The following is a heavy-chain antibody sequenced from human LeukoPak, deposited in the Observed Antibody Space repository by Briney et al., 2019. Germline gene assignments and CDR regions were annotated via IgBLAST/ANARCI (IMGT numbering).Heavy chain of an antibody. D-gene: IGHD2-15*01. V-gene: IGHV4-59*01. CDR3: AREVVAAEFDY. CDR1: GGSISSYN. CDR2: IYYSGST. Sequence: PSETLSLTCTGSGGSISSYNWSWIRQPPGKGLEWIGYIYYSGSTNYNPSLKSRVTISVDTSKNQFSLKLSSVTAADTAVYYCAREVVAAEFDYWGQGTLVTVSS. J-gene: IGHJ4*02.